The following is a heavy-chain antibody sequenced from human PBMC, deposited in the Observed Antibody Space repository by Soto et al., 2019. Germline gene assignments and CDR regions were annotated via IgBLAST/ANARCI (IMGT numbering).Heavy chain of an antibody. Sequence: SETLSLTCTVSGGSIISGGYSWSWIRQPPGKGLEWIGYIYHSGSTYYNPSLKSRVTISVDRSKNQFTLKLSSVTAADSAVYYCARGGCSGGSCYLSDSWGQGTLVTVSS. CDR3: ARGGCSGGSCYLSDS. J-gene: IGHJ4*02. D-gene: IGHD2-15*01. CDR2: IYHSGST. V-gene: IGHV4-30-2*01. CDR1: GGSIISGGYS.